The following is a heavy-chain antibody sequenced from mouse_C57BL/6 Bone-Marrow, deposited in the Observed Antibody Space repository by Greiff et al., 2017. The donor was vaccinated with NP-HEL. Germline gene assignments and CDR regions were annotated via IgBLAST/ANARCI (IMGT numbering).Heavy chain of an antibody. V-gene: IGHV1-54*01. CDR2: INPGSGGT. CDR1: GYAFTNYL. CDR3: ARRNWFDY. Sequence: QVQLQQSGAELVRPGTSVKVSCKASGYAFTNYLIEWVKQRPGQGLEWIGVINPGSGGTNYNEKFKGKATLTADKSSSTAYMELSSLTSEDSAVYFCARRNWFDYRGQGTTLTVSS. D-gene: IGHD4-1*01. J-gene: IGHJ2*01.